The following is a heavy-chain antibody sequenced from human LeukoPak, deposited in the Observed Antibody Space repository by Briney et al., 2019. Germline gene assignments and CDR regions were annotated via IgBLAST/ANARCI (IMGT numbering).Heavy chain of an antibody. CDR3: ASGPDYYDSSGYGY. CDR2: IRYDGTNK. J-gene: IGHJ4*02. D-gene: IGHD3-22*01. CDR1: GFTFRSYG. V-gene: IGHV3-30*02. Sequence: GGSLRLSCAASGFTFRSYGMHWVRQAPGKGLEGVAIIRYDGTNKYYADSVKGRFTISRDNSKNTLYLQMNSLRADDTAVYYCASGPDYYDSSGYGYWGQGTLVTVSS.